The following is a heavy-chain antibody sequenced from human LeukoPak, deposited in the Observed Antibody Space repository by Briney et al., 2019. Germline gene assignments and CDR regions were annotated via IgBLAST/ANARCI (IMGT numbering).Heavy chain of an antibody. CDR3: ARDIYDSSGSYFDY. J-gene: IGHJ4*02. Sequence: SVKVSCKASGGTFSSYAISWVGQAPGQGLEWMGGIIPIFGTANCAQKFQGRVTITTDESTSTAYMELSSLRSEDTAVYYCARDIYDSSGSYFDYWGQGTLVTVSS. CDR2: IIPIFGTA. CDR1: GGTFSSYA. V-gene: IGHV1-69*05. D-gene: IGHD3-22*01.